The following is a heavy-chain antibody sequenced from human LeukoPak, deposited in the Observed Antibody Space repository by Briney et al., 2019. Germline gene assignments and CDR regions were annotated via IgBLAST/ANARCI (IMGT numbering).Heavy chain of an antibody. Sequence: SETLSLTCTVSGGSINSGGYFWNWIRQHPGRGLEWIGSIYYTGSTSYYPSLKSRLTISIATSKSQFSLRLNSVIAADTAVYYCARERFAGGYRYLDYWGQGTLVTVSS. CDR3: ARERFAGGYRYLDY. D-gene: IGHD2-8*02. V-gene: IGHV4-31*03. CDR1: GGSINSGGYF. J-gene: IGHJ4*02. CDR2: IYYTGST.